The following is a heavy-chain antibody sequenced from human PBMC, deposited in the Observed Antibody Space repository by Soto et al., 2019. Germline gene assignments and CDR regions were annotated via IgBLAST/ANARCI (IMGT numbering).Heavy chain of an antibody. Sequence: QVQVQESGPGLVKPSGTLSLTCVVSGGSISTDNWWSWVRQPPGKGLEWIGEIYHSGRTNSSPSLKSRVGITADTSKNQLSLQMTSVTAADTAVYYCARDQDSGWGLDSWGQGILVTVSS. CDR1: GGSISTDNW. CDR3: ARDQDSGWGLDS. J-gene: IGHJ4*02. V-gene: IGHV4-4*02. CDR2: IYHSGRT. D-gene: IGHD6-19*01.